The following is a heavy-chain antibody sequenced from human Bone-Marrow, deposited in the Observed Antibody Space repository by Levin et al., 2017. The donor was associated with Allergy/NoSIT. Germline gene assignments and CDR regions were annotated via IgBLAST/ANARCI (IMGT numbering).Heavy chain of an antibody. CDR1: GYTFTNYH. V-gene: IGHV1-46*01. CDR3: ARARVAGSGCHQY. D-gene: IGHD3-10*01. J-gene: IGHJ4*02. Sequence: GESLKISCKASGYTFTNYHMQWVRQAPGQGLEWIGLINPSNSYTTYAQKFQGRVILTRDTSTSTVYMELSSLRSEDTAVYYCARARVAGSGCHQYWGQGTLVTVSA. CDR2: INPSNSYT.